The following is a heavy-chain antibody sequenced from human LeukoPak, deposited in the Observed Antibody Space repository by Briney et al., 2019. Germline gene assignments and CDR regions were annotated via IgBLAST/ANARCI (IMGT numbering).Heavy chain of an antibody. V-gene: IGHV3-23*01. D-gene: IGHD3-22*01. CDR2: ISGSGGST. CDR3: AREGVEYYYDSSGYPYFDY. J-gene: IGHJ4*02. Sequence: SGGSLRLSCAASGFTFSSYGMSWVRQAPGKGLEWVSAISGSGGSTYYADSVKGRFTISRDNSKNTLYLQMNSLRAEDTAVYYCAREGVEYYYDSSGYPYFDYWGQGTLVTVSS. CDR1: GFTFSSYG.